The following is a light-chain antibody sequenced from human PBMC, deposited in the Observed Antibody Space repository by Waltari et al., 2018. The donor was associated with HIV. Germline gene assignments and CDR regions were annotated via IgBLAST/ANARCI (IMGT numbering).Light chain of an antibody. CDR3: CSYAGTSTVV. J-gene: IGLJ2*01. CDR2: EVS. V-gene: IGLV2-23*02. CDR1: SSDFGSYNL. Sequence: QSALTQPASVSGSPGQSMTISCTGTSSDFGSYNLVSWYQQHPGKAPKLMSYEVSKRPSGVSNRFSGSKSGNTASLTISGLQAEDEADYYCCSYAGTSTVVFGGGTKLTVL.